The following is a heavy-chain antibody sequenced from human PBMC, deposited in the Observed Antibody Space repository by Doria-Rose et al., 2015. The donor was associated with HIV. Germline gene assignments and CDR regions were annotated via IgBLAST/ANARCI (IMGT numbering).Heavy chain of an antibody. CDR3: ARRKSSRWYHKYYFDF. V-gene: IGHV2-26*01. D-gene: IGHD6-13*01. CDR1: GVSLSSPGMG. CDR2: IVSDDER. Sequence: QVTLKESGPVLVKPTETLTLTCTVSGVSLSSPGMGVSWIRQPPGKALEWLANIVSDDERSYKTSLKSRLTISRGTDKGQVVLTMTDMDPVDTATYYCARRKSSRWYHKYYFDFWGQGTLVIVSA. J-gene: IGHJ4*02.